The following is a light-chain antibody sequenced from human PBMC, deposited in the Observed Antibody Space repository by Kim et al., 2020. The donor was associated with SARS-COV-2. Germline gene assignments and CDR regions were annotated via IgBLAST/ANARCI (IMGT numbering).Light chain of an antibody. V-gene: IGKV3-15*01. J-gene: IGKJ2*01. CDR3: QQYNIWPLYT. CDR2: GAS. CDR1: QSVSSN. Sequence: EIVMTQSPATLYVSPGERATLSCRASQSVSSNLAWYQQKPGQAPRLLIYGASTRATGIPARFSGSGSGTEFTLTISSLQSEDFAVYYCQQYNIWPLYTFGQGNKLEI.